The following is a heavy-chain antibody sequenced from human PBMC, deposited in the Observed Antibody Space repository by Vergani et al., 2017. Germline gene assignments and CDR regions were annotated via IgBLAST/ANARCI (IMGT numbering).Heavy chain of an antibody. CDR3: AKDLIRGVRGTKGPFDP. J-gene: IGHJ5*02. CDR1: GFTFDDYA. CDR2: ISWDGGST. Sequence: EVQLVESGGVVVQPGGSLRLSCAASGFTFDDYAMHWVRQAPGKGLEWVSLISWDGGSTYYADSVKGRFTISRDNSKNSLYLQMNSLRAEDTALYYCAKDLIRGVRGTKGPFDPWGQGTLVTVSS. V-gene: IGHV3-43D*03. D-gene: IGHD3-10*01.